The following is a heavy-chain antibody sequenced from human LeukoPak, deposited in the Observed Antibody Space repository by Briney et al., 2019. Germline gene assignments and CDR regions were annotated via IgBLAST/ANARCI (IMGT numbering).Heavy chain of an antibody. J-gene: IGHJ3*02. V-gene: IGHV3-21*01. CDR2: ISSSSSYI. CDR1: GFTFSSYS. Sequence: GGSLRLSCAASGFTFSSYSMNWVRQAPGKGLEWVSSISSSSSYIYYADSVKGRFTISRDNAKNSLYLQMNSLRAEDTAVYYCARPRCSSTSCYGAFDIWGQGTMVTVSS. D-gene: IGHD2-2*01. CDR3: ARPRCSSTSCYGAFDI.